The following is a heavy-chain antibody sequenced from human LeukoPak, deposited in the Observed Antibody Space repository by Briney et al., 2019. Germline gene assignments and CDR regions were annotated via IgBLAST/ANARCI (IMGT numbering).Heavy chain of an antibody. J-gene: IGHJ4*02. CDR2: IKEDGSEK. CDR1: GFTVSSNY. V-gene: IGHV3-7*05. D-gene: IGHD6-13*01. CDR3: AREIGSAARGR. Sequence: PGGSLRLSCVASGFTVSSNYMSWVRQAPGKGLEWVANIKEDGSEKYYVDSVKGRFTISRDNAKNSVYLQMKSLRAEDTAMYYCAREIGSAARGRWGQGTLVIVS.